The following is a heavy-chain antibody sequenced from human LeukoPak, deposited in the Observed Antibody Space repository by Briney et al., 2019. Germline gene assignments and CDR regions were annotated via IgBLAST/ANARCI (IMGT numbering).Heavy chain of an antibody. D-gene: IGHD5-18*01. Sequence: SVKVSRKASGGTFSSYAISWVRQAPGQGLEWMGGIIPIFGTANYAQKFQGRVTITADESTSTAYMELSSLRSEDTAVYYCARGRGGYSYGYEPPTDYWGQGTLVTVSS. J-gene: IGHJ4*02. CDR3: ARGRGGYSYGYEPPTDY. CDR1: GGTFSSYA. V-gene: IGHV1-69*13. CDR2: IIPIFGTA.